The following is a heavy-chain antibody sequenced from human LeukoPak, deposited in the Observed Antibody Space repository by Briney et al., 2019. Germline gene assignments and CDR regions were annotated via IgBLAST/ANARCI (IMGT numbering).Heavy chain of an antibody. Sequence: SETLSLTCAVYGGSFSGYYWSWIRQPPGKGLEWIGYIYYSGSTNYNPSLKSRVTISVDTSKNQFSLKLSSVTAADTAVYYCARTPYDFWSGYYLYFDYWGQGTLVTVSS. CDR2: IYYSGST. J-gene: IGHJ4*02. CDR1: GGSFSGYY. CDR3: ARTPYDFWSGYYLYFDY. D-gene: IGHD3-3*01. V-gene: IGHV4-59*01.